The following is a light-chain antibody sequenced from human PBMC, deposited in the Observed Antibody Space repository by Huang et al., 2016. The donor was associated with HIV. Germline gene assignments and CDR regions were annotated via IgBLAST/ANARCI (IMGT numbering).Light chain of an antibody. J-gene: IGKJ2*02. CDR2: AAS. V-gene: IGKV1-39*01. CDR1: QSISSY. CDR3: QQSYSTPPGT. Sequence: DIQMTQSPSSLSASVGDRVTITCRASQSISSYLNWYQQKPGKAPKLLIYAASSLQRGVPSMFSGSGSGTDFTLTISSLQPEDFATYYCQQSYSTPPGTFGQGTKLEIK.